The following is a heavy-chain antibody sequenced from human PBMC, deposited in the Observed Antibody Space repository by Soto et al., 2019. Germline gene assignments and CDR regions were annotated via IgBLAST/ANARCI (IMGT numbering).Heavy chain of an antibody. CDR3: TREFEEITSNFDY. CDR2: ISSTTNYI. J-gene: IGHJ4*02. D-gene: IGHD3-10*01. Sequence: EVQLVESGGGLVKPGGSLRLSCAASGFTFTRFSMNWVRQAPGKGLEWVSSISSTTNYIYYGDSMKGRFTISRDNAKNSLYLEMNSLRAEDTAVYYYTREFEEITSNFDYWGQGTLVTVSS. V-gene: IGHV3-21*06. CDR1: GFTFTRFS.